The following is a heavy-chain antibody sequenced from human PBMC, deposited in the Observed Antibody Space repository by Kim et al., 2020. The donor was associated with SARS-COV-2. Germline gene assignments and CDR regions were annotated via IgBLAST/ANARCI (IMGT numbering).Heavy chain of an antibody. CDR2: ISPEGREK. J-gene: IGHJ4*02. V-gene: IGHV3-33*05. CDR3: ARDGSGWCPDY. CDR1: GFTFSSFG. D-gene: IGHD6-19*01. Sequence: GGSLRLSCAASGFTFSSFGIHWVRQAPGKGLEWVARISPEGREKFYAGSVEGRITISRDNSKHTVYLQINTLRVDDTAVYYCARDGSGWCPDYWGQGTLVTVSS.